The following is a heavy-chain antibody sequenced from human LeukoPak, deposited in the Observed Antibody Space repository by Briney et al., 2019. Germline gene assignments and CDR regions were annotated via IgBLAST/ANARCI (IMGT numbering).Heavy chain of an antibody. J-gene: IGHJ1*01. CDR3: ARGGSGWYWSVVYFQH. CDR1: GDSVSSHY. V-gene: IGHV4-59*02. Sequence: SETLSLTCTVSGDSVSSHYWSWIRQPPGKGLEWIAYVYYTGTSNYNPSLKSRVTISIDTSKNQFSLKLISVTAADTAVYYCARGGSGWYWSVVYFQHWGQGTLVTVSS. CDR2: VYYTGTS. D-gene: IGHD6-19*01.